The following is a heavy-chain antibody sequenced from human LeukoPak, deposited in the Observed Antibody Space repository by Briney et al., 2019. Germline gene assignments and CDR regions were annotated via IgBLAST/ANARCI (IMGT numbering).Heavy chain of an antibody. V-gene: IGHV3-23*01. CDR1: GFTFSSYG. J-gene: IGHJ5*02. Sequence: GGSLILSCAASGFTFSSYGMSWVRQAPGKGLEWVSAISGSGGSTYYADSVKGRFTISRDNSKNTLYLQMNSLRAEDTAVYYCARGWGGYSYGGWFDPWGQGTLVTVSS. D-gene: IGHD5-18*01. CDR2: ISGSGGST. CDR3: ARGWGGYSYGGWFDP.